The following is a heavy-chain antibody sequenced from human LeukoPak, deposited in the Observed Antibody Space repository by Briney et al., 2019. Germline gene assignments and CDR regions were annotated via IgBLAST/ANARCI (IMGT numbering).Heavy chain of an antibody. J-gene: IGHJ5*02. CDR2: GSESGGT. CDR3: AKNGQSGFSFDP. Sequence: PSEILSLTCAVYGGSLNGHYWSWIRQPPGKGLEWIGEGSESGGTKLNPSLKSRVAISADTSKNQFSLKLNSVTAADTAVYYCAKNGQSGFSFDPWGQGTLVTVSS. V-gene: IGHV4-34*01. CDR1: GGSLNGHY. D-gene: IGHD3-3*01.